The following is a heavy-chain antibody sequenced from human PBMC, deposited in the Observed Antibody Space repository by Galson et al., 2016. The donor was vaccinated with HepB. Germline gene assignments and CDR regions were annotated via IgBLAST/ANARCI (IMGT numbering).Heavy chain of an antibody. J-gene: IGHJ4*02. CDR1: GDTLSSSQW. V-gene: IGHV4-4*02. CDR2: IYHLGMT. Sequence: SETLSLTCTVSGDTLSSSQWWTWVRQAPGMGLEWIGEIYHLGMTKYNASLKSRVNISVDKSKNQFSLKVTSVTAADTAIYYCARLKGYSDRSGATWGQGLLVIVSS. D-gene: IGHD3-22*01. CDR3: ARLKGYSDRSGAT.